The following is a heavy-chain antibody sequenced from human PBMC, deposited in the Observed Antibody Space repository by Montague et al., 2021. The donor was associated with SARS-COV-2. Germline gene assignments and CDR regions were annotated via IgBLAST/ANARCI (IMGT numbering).Heavy chain of an antibody. Sequence: CVISGDSVSSNIAAWNWIRQSPSRGLEWLGRTKYTSTRYETYAVSVQSRITITADTSKNQFSLHLNSVTPEDTAVYYCARDLYWAFDAWGLGTTVTVPA. CDR3: ARDLYWAFDA. CDR2: TKYTSTRYE. D-gene: IGHD2-8*02. V-gene: IGHV6-1*01. CDR1: GDSVSSNIAA. J-gene: IGHJ3*01.